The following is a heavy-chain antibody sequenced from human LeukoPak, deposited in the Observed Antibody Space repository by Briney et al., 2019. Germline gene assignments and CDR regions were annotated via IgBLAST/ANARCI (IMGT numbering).Heavy chain of an antibody. J-gene: IGHJ6*03. CDR3: ARMGSSSWYSSYYYYMDV. V-gene: IGHV2-70*11. D-gene: IGHD6-13*01. CDR1: GFSLSTSGMC. Sequence: SGPALVKPTQTLTLTCTFSGFSLSTSGMCVSWIRQPPGKALEWLARIDWDDDKYYSTSLKTRLTISKGTSKNQVVLTMTNMDPVDTATYYCARMGSSSWYSSYYYYMDVWGKGTTATVSS. CDR2: IDWDDDK.